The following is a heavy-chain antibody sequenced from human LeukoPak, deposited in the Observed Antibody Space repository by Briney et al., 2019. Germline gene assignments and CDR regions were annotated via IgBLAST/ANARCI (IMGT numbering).Heavy chain of an antibody. CDR3: TRDSGLEYSSSWVDY. D-gene: IGHD6-6*01. CDR2: IRSKAYGGTT. V-gene: IGHV3-49*04. CDR1: GFTFGDYA. J-gene: IGHJ4*02. Sequence: GGSLRLSCTASGFTFGDYAMSWVRQAPRKGLEWVGFIRSKAYGGTTEYAASVKGRFTISRDDSKSIAYLQMNSLKTEDTAVYYCTRDSGLEYSSSWVDYWGQGTLVTVSS.